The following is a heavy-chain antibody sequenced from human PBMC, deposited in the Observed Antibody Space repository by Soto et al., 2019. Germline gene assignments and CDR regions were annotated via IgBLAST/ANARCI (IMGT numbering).Heavy chain of an antibody. D-gene: IGHD5-12*01. CDR2: IYYSGST. CDR3: ARDYGASGYDFNYYYYYGMDV. V-gene: IGHV4-59*01. CDR1: GGSISSYY. Sequence: PSETLSLTCTVSGGSISSYYGSWIRQPPGKGLEWIGYIYYSGSTNYNPSLKSRVTISVDTSKNQFSLKLSSVTAADTAVYYCARDYGASGYDFNYYYYYGMDVWGQGTTVTVSS. J-gene: IGHJ6*02.